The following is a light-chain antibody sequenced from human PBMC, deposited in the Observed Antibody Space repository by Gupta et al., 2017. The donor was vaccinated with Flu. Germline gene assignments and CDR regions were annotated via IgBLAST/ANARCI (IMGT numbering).Light chain of an antibody. Sequence: ESATLSCRASQSIGTSLAWYQQRRGQAPRLLIYDASTRATGIPARFSGSGSGTDFTLTIRSLQSEDFVLYYCQQYNKWAPLTFGGGTKVDIQ. V-gene: IGKV3-15*01. CDR1: QSIGTS. CDR2: DAS. J-gene: IGKJ4*01. CDR3: QQYNKWAPLT.